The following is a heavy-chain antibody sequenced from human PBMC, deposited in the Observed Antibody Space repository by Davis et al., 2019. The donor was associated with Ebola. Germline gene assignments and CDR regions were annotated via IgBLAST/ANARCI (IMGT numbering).Heavy chain of an antibody. V-gene: IGHV4-4*02. D-gene: IGHD3-9*01. CDR3: ARARTTGTTADYDILTGYSPPYYYYYMDV. CDR2: IYHSGSI. CDR1: GGSISSSNW. Sequence: SETLSLTCAVSGGSISSSNWWSWVRQPPGKGLEWIGEIYHSGSINYNPSLKSRVTISVDKSKNQFSLKLSSVTAADTAVYYCARARTTGTTADYDILTGYSPPYYYYYMDVWGKGTTVTVSS. J-gene: IGHJ6*03.